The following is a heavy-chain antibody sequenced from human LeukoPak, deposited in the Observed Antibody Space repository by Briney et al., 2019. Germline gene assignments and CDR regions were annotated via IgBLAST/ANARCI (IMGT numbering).Heavy chain of an antibody. D-gene: IGHD3-10*01. CDR3: AKDYGSGSYYPTSLDY. J-gene: IGHJ4*02. CDR2: ISWDGGST. Sequence: PGGSLRLSCAASGFTFDDYAMHWVRQAPGKGLEWVSLISWDGGSTYYADSVRGGFTNSRDNSKNSLYLQMNSLRAEDTALYYCAKDYGSGSYYPTSLDYWGQGTLVTVSS. V-gene: IGHV3-43D*03. CDR1: GFTFDDYA.